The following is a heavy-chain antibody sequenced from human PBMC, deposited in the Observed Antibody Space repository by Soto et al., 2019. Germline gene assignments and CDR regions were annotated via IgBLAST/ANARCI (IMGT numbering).Heavy chain of an antibody. V-gene: IGHV1-69*12. CDR3: ARAYEDIRTPVYYGMDV. CDR1: GGTFSSYA. J-gene: IGHJ6*02. Sequence: QVQLVQSGAEVTKPGSSVKVSCKASGGTFSSYAISCVRQYPGQGIEWMGGIIPIFGTANYAQKFQGRVTINADESTSTAYMELSSLRSEDTAVYYCARAYEDIRTPVYYGMDVWGQGTTVTVSS. CDR2: IIPIFGTA. D-gene: IGHD3-16*01.